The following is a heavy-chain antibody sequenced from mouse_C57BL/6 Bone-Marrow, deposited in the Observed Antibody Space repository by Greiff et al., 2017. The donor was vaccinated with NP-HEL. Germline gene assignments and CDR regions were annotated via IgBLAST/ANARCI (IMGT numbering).Heavy chain of an antibody. D-gene: IGHD1-1*01. J-gene: IGHJ1*03. Sequence: QVQLKESGAELARPGASVKLSCKASGYTFTSYGISWVKQRTGQGLEWIGEIYPRSGNTYYNEKFKGKATLTADKSSSTAYMELRSLTSEDSAVYFCARSTTNWYFDVWGTGTTVTVAS. CDR1: GYTFTSYG. CDR3: ARSTTNWYFDV. CDR2: IYPRSGNT. V-gene: IGHV1-81*01.